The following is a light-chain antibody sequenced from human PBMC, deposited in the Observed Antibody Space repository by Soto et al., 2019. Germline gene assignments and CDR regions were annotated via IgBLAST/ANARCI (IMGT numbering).Light chain of an antibody. Sequence: QSVLTQPASVSGSPGQSITISSTGTSSDVGGYNFVSWYQQHPGKVPKVMIYDVNKRPSGVSNRFSGSKSGNTASLTISGLQVEDEADYYCSSYRSGSTRVVFGGGTKLTVL. CDR3: SSYRSGSTRVV. CDR1: SSDVGGYNF. CDR2: DVN. V-gene: IGLV2-14*03. J-gene: IGLJ2*01.